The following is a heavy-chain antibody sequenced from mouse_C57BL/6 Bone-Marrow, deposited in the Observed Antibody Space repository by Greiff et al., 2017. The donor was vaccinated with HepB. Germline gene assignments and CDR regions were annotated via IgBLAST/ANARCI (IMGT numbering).Heavy chain of an antibody. J-gene: IGHJ3*01. D-gene: IGHD2-5*01. CDR3: TRHAYYSRFAY. CDR1: GFTFSSYG. Sequence: EVKLVESGGDLVKPGGSLKLSCAASGFTFSSYGMSWVRQTPDKRLEWVATISSGGSYTYYPDSVKGRFTISRDNAKNTLYLQMSSLKSEHTAMYYCTRHAYYSRFAYWGQGTLVTVSA. V-gene: IGHV5-6*02. CDR2: ISSGGSYT.